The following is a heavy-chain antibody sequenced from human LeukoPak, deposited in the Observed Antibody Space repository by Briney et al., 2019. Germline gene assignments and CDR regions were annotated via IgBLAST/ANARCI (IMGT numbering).Heavy chain of an antibody. CDR1: GFTFSGSP. D-gene: IGHD2-15*01. J-gene: IGHJ6*02. Sequence: GGSLKLSCAASGFTFSGSPIHWVRQASGKGLEWVGRIRSKANSFATAYGASMEGRFTISRDDSKNTAYLQMNSLKTEDTAVYYCTSSTHRYCSGGKCHSDYFYYGMDVWGQGTTVIVSS. CDR3: TSSTHRYCSGGKCHSDYFYYGMDV. V-gene: IGHV3-73*01. CDR2: IRSKANSFAT.